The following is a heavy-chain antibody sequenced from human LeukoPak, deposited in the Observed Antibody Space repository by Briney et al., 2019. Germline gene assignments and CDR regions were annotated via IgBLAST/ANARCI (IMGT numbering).Heavy chain of an antibody. D-gene: IGHD1-26*01. CDR2: ISSSSSYI. J-gene: IGHJ4*02. CDR3: ARDRIVGAKPDY. Sequence: PGVSLRLSCAASGFTFSSYSMNWVRQAPGKGLEWVSSISSSSSYIYYADSVKGRFTISRDNAKNPLYLQMNSLRAEDTAVYYCARDRIVGAKPDYWGQGTLVTVSS. CDR1: GFTFSSYS. V-gene: IGHV3-21*01.